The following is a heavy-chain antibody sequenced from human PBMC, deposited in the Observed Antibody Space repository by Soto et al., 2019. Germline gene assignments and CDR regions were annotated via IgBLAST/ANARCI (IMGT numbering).Heavy chain of an antibody. J-gene: IGHJ3*02. CDR3: ARGATTYAFDI. D-gene: IGHD1-26*01. CDR1: GFTFSSYA. Sequence: GGSLRLSCAASGFTFSSYAMYWVRQAPGKGLEYVSAISSNGGSTYYADSVKGRFTISRDNSKNTLYLQMGSLRAEDMAVYYCARGATTYAFDIWGQGTMVTVSS. CDR2: ISSNGGST. V-gene: IGHV3-64*02.